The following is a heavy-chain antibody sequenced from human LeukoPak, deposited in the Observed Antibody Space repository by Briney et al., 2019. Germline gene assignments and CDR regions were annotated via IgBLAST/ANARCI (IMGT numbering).Heavy chain of an antibody. CDR3: ARLTPDLFSSSGYYYLDV. Sequence: SETLSLTCTVSGGSISSSSYYWGWIRQPPGKGLEWIGSIYYSGSTYYNPSLKSRVTISVDTSKNQFSLKLSSVTAADTAVYFCARLTPDLFSSSGYYYLDVWGKGTTVTVSS. D-gene: IGHD6-6*01. V-gene: IGHV4-39*01. CDR2: IYYSGST. J-gene: IGHJ6*03. CDR1: GGSISSSSYY.